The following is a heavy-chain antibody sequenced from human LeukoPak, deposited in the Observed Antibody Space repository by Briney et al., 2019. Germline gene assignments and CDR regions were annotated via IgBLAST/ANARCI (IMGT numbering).Heavy chain of an antibody. CDR1: GGSIDISSHY. D-gene: IGHD3-22*01. CDR3: VRQKITTSDY. J-gene: IGHJ4*02. V-gene: IGHV4-39*01. CDR2: IYYSGST. Sequence: SETLSLTCTVSGGSIDISSHYWGWIRQPPGKGLEWIGSIYYSGSTYYNPSLKSRVTISVDTSKNQFSLKLSSVTAADTAVYYCVRQKITTSDYWGQGTLVIAPS.